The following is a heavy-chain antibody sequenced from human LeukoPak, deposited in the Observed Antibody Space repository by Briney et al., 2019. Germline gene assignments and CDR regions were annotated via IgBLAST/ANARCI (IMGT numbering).Heavy chain of an antibody. CDR1: GYTFTSYY. D-gene: IGHD3-9*01. CDR3: ARVGGYFDWLPRGDWFDP. J-gene: IGHJ5*02. V-gene: IGHV1-46*01. CDR2: INPSGGST. Sequence: ASVKVSCKASGYTFTSYYMHWVRQAPGQGLEWMGIINPSGGSTSYAQKFQGRVTMTRDMSTSTVYMELSSLRSEDTAVYYCARVGGYFDWLPRGDWFDPWGQGTLVTVSS.